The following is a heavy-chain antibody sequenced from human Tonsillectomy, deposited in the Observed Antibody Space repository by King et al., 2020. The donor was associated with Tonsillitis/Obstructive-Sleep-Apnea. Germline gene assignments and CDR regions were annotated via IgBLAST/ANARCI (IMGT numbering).Heavy chain of an antibody. J-gene: IGHJ2*01. V-gene: IGHV3-7*03. Sequence: VQLVESGGGWVQPGGSLRLSCAASGFTFSIYWMSWVRQAPGKGLEWVANIKEDGSEKNYVDFVKGRFTISRDNAKNSLYLQMNSLRAEDTAVYYCARGVCPRAEGGDWDFDLWGRGTLVTVSS. CDR2: IKEDGSEK. CDR1: GFTFSIYW. D-gene: IGHD3-16*01. CDR3: ARGVCPRAEGGDWDFDL.